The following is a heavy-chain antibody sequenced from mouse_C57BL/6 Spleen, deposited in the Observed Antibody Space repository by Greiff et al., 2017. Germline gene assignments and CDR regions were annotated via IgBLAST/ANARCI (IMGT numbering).Heavy chain of an antibody. J-gene: IGHJ4*01. D-gene: IGHD3-2*02. Sequence: EVQRVESGGGLVQPGGSLKLSCAASGFTFSDYYMYWVRQTPEKRLEWVAYISNGGGSTYYPDTVKGRFTISRDNAKNTLYLQMSRLKSEDTAMYYCARHGQLRLNYYAMDYWGQGTSVTVSS. CDR3: ARHGQLRLNYYAMDY. CDR2: ISNGGGST. CDR1: GFTFSDYY. V-gene: IGHV5-12*01.